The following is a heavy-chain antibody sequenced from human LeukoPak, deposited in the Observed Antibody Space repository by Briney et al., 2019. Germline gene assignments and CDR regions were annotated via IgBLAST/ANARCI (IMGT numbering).Heavy chain of an antibody. CDR3: ASGDSSGFGLQH. J-gene: IGHJ1*01. V-gene: IGHV1-69*01. CDR2: IIPIFGTA. D-gene: IGHD3-22*01. CDR1: GGTFSSYA. Sequence: ASVKVSCKASGGTFSSYAISWVRQAPGQGLEWMGGIIPIFGTANYAQEFQGRVTITADESTSTAYMELSSLRSEDTAVYYCASGDSSGFGLQHWGQGTLVTVSS.